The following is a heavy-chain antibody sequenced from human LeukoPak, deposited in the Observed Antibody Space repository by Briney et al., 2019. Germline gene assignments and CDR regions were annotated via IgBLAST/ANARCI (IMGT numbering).Heavy chain of an antibody. V-gene: IGHV1-18*01. CDR1: GYTFTSYG. Sequence: GASVKVSCKASGYTFTSYGISWVRQAPGQGLEWMGWISAYNGDTNSAQKLQGRVTMTTDTSTTTAYMELRSLRSDDTAVYYCARGAPGSSCSGGSCPYFDYSGQGTLVSVSS. D-gene: IGHD2-15*01. CDR3: ARGAPGSSCSGGSCPYFDY. CDR2: ISAYNGDT. J-gene: IGHJ4*02.